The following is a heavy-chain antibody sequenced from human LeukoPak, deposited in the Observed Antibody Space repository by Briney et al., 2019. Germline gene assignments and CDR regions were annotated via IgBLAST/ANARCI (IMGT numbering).Heavy chain of an antibody. Sequence: GGSLRLSCTVSGFTVSSNSMSWVRQAPGKGLEWVSFIYSDNTHYSDSVKGRFTISRDNAKNSLYLQMNSLRAEDTALYYCARDPPDTAMINSPVHDAFDIWGQGTMVTVSS. CDR2: IYSDNT. CDR3: ARDPPDTAMINSPVHDAFDI. CDR1: GFTVSSNS. D-gene: IGHD5-18*01. V-gene: IGHV3-53*01. J-gene: IGHJ3*02.